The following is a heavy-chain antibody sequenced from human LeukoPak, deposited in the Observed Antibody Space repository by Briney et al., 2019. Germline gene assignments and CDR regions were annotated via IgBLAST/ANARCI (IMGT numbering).Heavy chain of an antibody. Sequence: ASVKVSCKVSGTYTLIELSMHWVRQAPGKGLEWMGGFDPEDGETIYAQKFKGRVTMTTDTSTSTAYMELRSLRSDDTAVYYCARDPSGDVVLITGYAFDVWGQGTMVTVSS. CDR2: FDPEDGET. CDR3: ARDPSGDVVLITGYAFDV. D-gene: IGHD3-22*01. J-gene: IGHJ3*01. CDR1: GTYTLIELS. V-gene: IGHV1-24*01.